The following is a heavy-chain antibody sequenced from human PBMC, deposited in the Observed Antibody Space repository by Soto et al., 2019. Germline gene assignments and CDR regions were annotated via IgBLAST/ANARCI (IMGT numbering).Heavy chain of an antibody. CDR1: GFPCGGYD. Sequence: QPGGSLRLSCAASGFPCGGYDMTWVRQAPGKGLEWVSTILVDGRTFYVDSVKGRFTISRDNSRNTVYLQMNSLTAGDTALYYCAKATATGGGAFDFCGQGTMVTVSS. CDR3: AKATATGGGAFDF. CDR2: ILVDGRT. D-gene: IGHD2-8*02. J-gene: IGHJ3*01. V-gene: IGHV3-23*01.